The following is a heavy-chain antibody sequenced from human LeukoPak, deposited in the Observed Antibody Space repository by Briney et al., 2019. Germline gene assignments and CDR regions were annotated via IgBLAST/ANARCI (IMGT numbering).Heavy chain of an antibody. CDR2: ISSSSSTI. CDR3: ARGFSGSYFGY. V-gene: IGHV3-48*01. J-gene: IGHJ4*02. CDR1: GFTFSSYS. D-gene: IGHD1-26*01. Sequence: GRSLRLSCAASGFTFSSYSMNWVRQAPGKGLEWVSYISSSSSTIYYADSVKGRFTISRDNAKNSLYLQMNSLRAEDTAVYYCARGFSGSYFGYWGQGTLVTVSS.